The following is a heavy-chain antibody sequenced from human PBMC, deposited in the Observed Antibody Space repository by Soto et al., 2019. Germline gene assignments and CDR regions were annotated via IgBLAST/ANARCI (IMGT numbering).Heavy chain of an antibody. V-gene: IGHV3-23*01. CDR3: AKDRYCSSTSCSSLNS. Sequence: GGSLRLSCAASGFTFASYTMTWVRQAPGKGLEWVSVISGRAGNTYYADSVKGRFTISRDNSKNTLYLYMSSLRAEDTALYYCAKDRYCSSTSCSSLNSWGQGTLVTVSS. D-gene: IGHD2-2*01. CDR1: GFTFASYT. CDR2: ISGRAGNT. J-gene: IGHJ5*02.